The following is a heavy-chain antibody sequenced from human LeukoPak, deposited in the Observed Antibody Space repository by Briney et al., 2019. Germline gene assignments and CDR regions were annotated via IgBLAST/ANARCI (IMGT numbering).Heavy chain of an antibody. V-gene: IGHV4-39*07. CDR1: GGSISSSSYY. Sequence: SETLSLTCTVSGGSISSSSYYWVWIRQPPGKGLEWIGSIFYTGSTYYNPSLKSRVTISVDTSKNQFSLKLSSVTAADTAVYYCARAASGWLDYWGQGTLVTVSS. CDR2: IFYTGST. J-gene: IGHJ4*02. CDR3: ARAASGWLDY. D-gene: IGHD6-19*01.